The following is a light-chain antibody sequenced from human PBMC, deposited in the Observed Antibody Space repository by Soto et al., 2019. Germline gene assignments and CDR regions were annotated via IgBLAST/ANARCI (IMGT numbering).Light chain of an antibody. V-gene: IGKV3-20*01. CDR1: QRISSSH. CDR2: GAF. Sequence: IVLTQSPGTLSLSPGERATLSCRASQRISSSHLAWYQQKPGQAPRLLIYGAFNRATGIPDRFSGSGSGTDFILTISRLEPEDFAVYYCQQYNSSPVLTFGGGTKVEI. CDR3: QQYNSSPVLT. J-gene: IGKJ4*01.